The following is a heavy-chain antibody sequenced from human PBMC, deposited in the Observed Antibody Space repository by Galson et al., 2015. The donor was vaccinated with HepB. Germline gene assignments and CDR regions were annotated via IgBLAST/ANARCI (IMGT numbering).Heavy chain of an antibody. Sequence: TLSLTCTVSGGSISSGGYYWSWIRQHPGKGLEWIGYIYYSGSTYYNPSLKSRVTISVDTSKNQFSLKLSSVTAADTAVYYCARGGADSSSFDYWGQGTLVTVSS. V-gene: IGHV4-31*03. J-gene: IGHJ4*02. CDR2: IYYSGST. CDR3: ARGGADSSSFDY. D-gene: IGHD6-13*01. CDR1: GGSISSGGYY.